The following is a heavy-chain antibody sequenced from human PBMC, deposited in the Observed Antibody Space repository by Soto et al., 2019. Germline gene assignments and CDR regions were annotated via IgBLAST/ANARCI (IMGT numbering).Heavy chain of an antibody. CDR3: ARGTLWFGELHFDY. CDR2: INHSGST. Sequence: SETQSLTCAVYGWYFSGYYWSWLRQPPGKGLEWIGEINHSGSTNYNPSLKSRVTISVDTSKNQFSLKLSSVTVADTAVYYCARGTLWFGELHFDYWGQGTLVTVSS. CDR1: GWYFSGYY. V-gene: IGHV4-34*01. D-gene: IGHD3-10*01. J-gene: IGHJ4*02.